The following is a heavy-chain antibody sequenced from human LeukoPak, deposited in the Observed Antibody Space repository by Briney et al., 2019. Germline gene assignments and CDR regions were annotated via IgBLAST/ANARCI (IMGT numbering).Heavy chain of an antibody. CDR2: INPNSGGT. CDR1: GYTFTGYY. Sequence: ASVKVSCKASGYTFTGYYMHWVRQAPGQGLEWMGWINPNSGGTNYAQKFRGGVTMTRDKSISTAYMELSRLRSDDTAVYYCARVPYYDSSGYCFDYWGQGTLVTVSS. J-gene: IGHJ4*02. V-gene: IGHV1-2*02. D-gene: IGHD3-22*01. CDR3: ARVPYYDSSGYCFDY.